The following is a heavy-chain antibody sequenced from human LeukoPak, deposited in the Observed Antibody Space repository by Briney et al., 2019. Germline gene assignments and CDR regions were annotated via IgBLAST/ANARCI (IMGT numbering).Heavy chain of an antibody. CDR3: AKSAIFGVVKTEFDY. CDR1: GFTFSSYW. Sequence: GGSLRLSCAASGFTFSSYWMHWVRQAPGKGLVWFSRIISAGSSTSYADSVKGRFTISRDNSKNTLYLQMNSLRAEDTAVYYCAKSAIFGVVKTEFDYWGQGTLVTVSS. V-gene: IGHV3-74*01. D-gene: IGHD3-3*01. CDR2: IISAGSST. J-gene: IGHJ4*02.